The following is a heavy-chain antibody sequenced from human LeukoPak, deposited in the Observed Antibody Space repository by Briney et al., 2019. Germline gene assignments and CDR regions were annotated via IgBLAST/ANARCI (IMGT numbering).Heavy chain of an antibody. Sequence: GGSLRLSCAASGFTFSFYSMNWVRQAPGKGLEWVANIKQDGSEKYYVDSVKGRFTISRDNAKNSLYLQMNSLRAEDTAVYYCARTIFYGVAFDIWGQGTMVTVSS. J-gene: IGHJ3*02. V-gene: IGHV3-7*01. CDR2: IKQDGSEK. CDR3: ARTIFYGVAFDI. D-gene: IGHD3-3*02. CDR1: GFTFSFYS.